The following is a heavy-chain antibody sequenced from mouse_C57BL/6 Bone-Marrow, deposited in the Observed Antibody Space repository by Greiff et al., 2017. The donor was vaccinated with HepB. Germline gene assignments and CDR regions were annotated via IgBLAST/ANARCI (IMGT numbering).Heavy chain of an antibody. CDR3: ARQRVAAGYFDY. V-gene: IGHV5-17*01. J-gene: IGHJ2*01. D-gene: IGHD1-1*01. CDR2: ISSGSSTI. Sequence: EVKLQESGGGLVKPGGSLKLSCAASGFTFSDYGMHWVRQAPEKGLEWVAYISSGSSTIYYADTVKGRFTISRDNAKNTLFLQMTSLRSEDTAMYYCARQRVAAGYFDYWGQGTTLTVSS. CDR1: GFTFSDYG.